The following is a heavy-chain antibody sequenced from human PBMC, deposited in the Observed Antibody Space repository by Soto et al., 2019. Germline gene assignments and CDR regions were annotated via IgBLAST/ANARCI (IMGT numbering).Heavy chain of an antibody. CDR1: GFTFGSYC. V-gene: IGHV3-30*03. CDR3: ARDGWGSNWYFEL. Sequence: PGGSLRLSCAASGFTFGSYCMHWVRQAPGKGLEWVAVISYDRKQTYSADSVKGRFTISKDKSERTLFLQMNSLRVADTAVSYCARDGWGSNWYFELWGRGTLVTVSS. J-gene: IGHJ2*01. CDR2: ISYDRKQT. D-gene: IGHD3-16*01.